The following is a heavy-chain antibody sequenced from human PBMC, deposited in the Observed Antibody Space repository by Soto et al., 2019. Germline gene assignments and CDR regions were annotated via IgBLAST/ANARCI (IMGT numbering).Heavy chain of an antibody. J-gene: IGHJ6*02. Sequence: QVQLVQSGAEVKKPGSSVKVSCKASGGTFSSYAISWVRQAPGQGLEWMGGIIPISDTTNYAQKFQGRVTITADESTSTAYMELSSLTSEDTAVYYCARSQCSSTSLEIDYYYYSGMDVWGQGTTVTVSS. CDR2: IIPISDTT. V-gene: IGHV1-69*01. CDR3: ARSQCSSTSLEIDYYYYSGMDV. D-gene: IGHD2-2*01. CDR1: GGTFSSYA.